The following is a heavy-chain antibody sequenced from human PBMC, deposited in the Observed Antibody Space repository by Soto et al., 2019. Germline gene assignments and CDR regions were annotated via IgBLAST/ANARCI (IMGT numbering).Heavy chain of an antibody. CDR3: AIIAAAGIEKIFDY. V-gene: IGHV4-39*01. Sequence: SETLSLTCTVSGGSISSSSYYWGWIRQPPGKGLEWIGSIYYSGSTYYNPSLKSRVTISVDTSKNQFSLKLSSVTAADTAVYYCAIIAAAGIEKIFDYWGQGTLVTVSS. CDR1: GGSISSSSYY. J-gene: IGHJ4*02. CDR2: IYYSGST. D-gene: IGHD6-13*01.